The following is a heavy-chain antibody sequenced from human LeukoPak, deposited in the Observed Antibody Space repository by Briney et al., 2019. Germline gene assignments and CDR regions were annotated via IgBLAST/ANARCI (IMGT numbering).Heavy chain of an antibody. CDR2: IYYSGST. V-gene: IGHV4-39*01. Sequence: SETLSLTCTVSGDSISSGNYWGWIRQPPGKGLEGIGSIYYSGSTYYNPSLKSRVTISVDTSKNQFSLKLSSVTAADTAVYYCARHPSGRYCSSTSCSYYFDYWGQGTLVTVSS. CDR1: GDSISSGNY. J-gene: IGHJ4*02. D-gene: IGHD2-2*01. CDR3: ARHPSGRYCSSTSCSYYFDY.